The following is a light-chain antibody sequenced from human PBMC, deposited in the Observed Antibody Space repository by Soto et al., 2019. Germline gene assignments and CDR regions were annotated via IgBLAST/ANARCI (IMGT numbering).Light chain of an antibody. CDR2: GAS. CDR3: QQYGSSGT. CDR1: QSVSNNY. Sequence: EIVLTQSPGTLSLSPGERATLSCRASQSVSNNYLAWYQQKPRQAPSLLIYGASNRATGIPDRFSGSGSGTDFTLTISRLEPEDFAVYYCQQYGSSGTFGQGTKVEI. V-gene: IGKV3-20*01. J-gene: IGKJ1*01.